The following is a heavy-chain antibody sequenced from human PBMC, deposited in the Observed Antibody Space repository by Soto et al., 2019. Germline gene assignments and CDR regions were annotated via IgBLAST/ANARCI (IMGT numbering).Heavy chain of an antibody. Sequence: GGSLRLSCAVSGFTFNNYAMNWVRQAPGRGLEWVSTIYGSGGSTYYTDSVKGRFTISRDDSRNTLYLQMNNLRAEDTALYYCAKDLRRGWRSPAAFDSWGLGTLVTVSS. CDR2: IYGSGGST. CDR1: GFTFNNYA. J-gene: IGHJ4*02. D-gene: IGHD6-19*01. CDR3: AKDLRRGWRSPAAFDS. V-gene: IGHV3-23*01.